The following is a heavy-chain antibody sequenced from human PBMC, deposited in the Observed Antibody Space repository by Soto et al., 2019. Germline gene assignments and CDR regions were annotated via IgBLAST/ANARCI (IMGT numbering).Heavy chain of an antibody. CDR3: ARHKTTMLTVVSAFDP. CDR2: IYHTGTT. CDR1: GDSIIGIYH. J-gene: IGHJ5*02. Sequence: PSETLSLTCAVSGDSIIGIYHWAWIRQSPGRGLEWIASIYHTGTTYYTPALKSRVTFSVDTSKNHFSLKLSSVTAADTAVYYCARHKTTMLTVVSAFDPWGQGTRVTVSS. D-gene: IGHD3-22*01. V-gene: IGHV4-38-2*01.